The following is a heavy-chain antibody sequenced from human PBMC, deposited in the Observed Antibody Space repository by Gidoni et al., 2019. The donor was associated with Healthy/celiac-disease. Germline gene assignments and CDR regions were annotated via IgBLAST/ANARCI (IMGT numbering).Heavy chain of an antibody. CDR1: GFTFDDYA. Sequence: EVQLVESGGGLVQPGRSLRLSCAASGFTFDDYAMHWVRQAPGKGLEWVSGISWNSGSIGYADSVKGRFTISRDNAKNSLYLQMNSLRAEDTALYYCAKDEGSSPLSLNYYFDYWGQGTLVTVSS. V-gene: IGHV3-9*01. D-gene: IGHD1-26*01. CDR3: AKDEGSSPLSLNYYFDY. J-gene: IGHJ4*02. CDR2: ISWNSGSI.